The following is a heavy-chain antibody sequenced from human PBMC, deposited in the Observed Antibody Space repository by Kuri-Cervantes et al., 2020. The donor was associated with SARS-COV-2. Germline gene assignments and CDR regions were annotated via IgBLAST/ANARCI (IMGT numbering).Heavy chain of an antibody. J-gene: IGHJ5*02. Sequence: GGSLRLSCEASGFILGTYGMTWVRQAPGKGLQWVSSISAGGGRTDYADSVKGRFTISRDNSKKMVFLRMDKLRDEDAALYYCARVVAAAGRLWFDPWGQGTLVTVSS. V-gene: IGHV3-23*01. D-gene: IGHD2-15*01. CDR2: ISAGGGRT. CDR1: GFILGTYG. CDR3: ARVVAAAGRLWFDP.